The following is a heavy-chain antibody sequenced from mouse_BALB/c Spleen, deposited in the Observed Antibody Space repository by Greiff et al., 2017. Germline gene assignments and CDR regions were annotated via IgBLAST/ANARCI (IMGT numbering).Heavy chain of an antibody. J-gene: IGHJ1*01. CDR3: TRWDPYWYFDV. CDR1: GYTFTSYW. Sequence: QVQLPQPGAELVRPGASVTLSCKASGYTFTSYWINWVKQRTGQGLEWIGNIYPSDSYTNYNQKFKDKATLTVDKSSSTAYMQLSSPTSEDSAVYYCTRWDPYWYFDVWGAGTTVTVSS. CDR2: IYPSDSYT. D-gene: IGHD4-1*01. V-gene: IGHV1-69*02.